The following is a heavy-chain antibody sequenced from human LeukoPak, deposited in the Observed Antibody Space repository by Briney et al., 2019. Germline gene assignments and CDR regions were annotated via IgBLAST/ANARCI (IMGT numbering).Heavy chain of an antibody. CDR1: GFTVSSNY. D-gene: IGHD3-10*01. J-gene: IGHJ4*02. Sequence: GGALRLSCAASGFTVSSNYMSWVRQAPGKGLEWVSVIYSGGSTYYADSVKGRFTISRDNSKNTLYLQMNSLRAEDTAVYYCATLRRSGSYWYYFDYWGQGTLVTVSS. V-gene: IGHV3-53*01. CDR3: ATLRRSGSYWYYFDY. CDR2: IYSGGST.